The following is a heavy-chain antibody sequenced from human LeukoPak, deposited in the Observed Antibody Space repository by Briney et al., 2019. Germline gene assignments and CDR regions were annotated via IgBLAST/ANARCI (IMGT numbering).Heavy chain of an antibody. D-gene: IGHD2-15*01. Sequence: GGSLRLSCAASGFTFSSYGMHWVRQAPGKGLEWVAIISYDGSNKYYADSAKGRFTISRDNSKNTLYLQMNSLRAEDTAVYYCAKGWMPIVVVVAATDYWGQGTLVTVSS. V-gene: IGHV3-30*18. CDR2: ISYDGSNK. CDR3: AKGWMPIVVVVAATDY. J-gene: IGHJ4*02. CDR1: GFTFSSYG.